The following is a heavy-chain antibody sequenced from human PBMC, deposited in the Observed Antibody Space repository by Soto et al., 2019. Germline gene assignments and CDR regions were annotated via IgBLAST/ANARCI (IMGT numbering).Heavy chain of an antibody. CDR2: IKKDGSAK. CDR3: ARDGGWGRHDY. D-gene: IGHD6-19*01. V-gene: IGHV3-7*01. CDR1: GFTFSDYW. J-gene: IGHJ4*02. Sequence: EVQLVESGGGLVQSGGSLRLSCAASGFTFSDYWMSWVRQAPGKGLEWVANIKKDGSAKDYVDSVKGRFTISRDNAENSLYLQMNSLRVEDTAVYYCARDGGWGRHDYLGQGTLVTVSS.